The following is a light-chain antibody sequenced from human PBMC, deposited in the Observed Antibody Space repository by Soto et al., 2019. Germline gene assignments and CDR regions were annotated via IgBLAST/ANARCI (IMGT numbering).Light chain of an antibody. CDR3: QQYNNWPPFT. J-gene: IGKJ3*01. Sequence: EIVMTQSPATLSVSPGERATLSCRASQSVSSNLACYQQKPGQAPRLLIYVASTRATGIPARFSGSGSGTESTLTIISLQSEDFAVYSCQQYNNWPPFTFGPGTKVDI. V-gene: IGKV3-15*01. CDR2: VAS. CDR1: QSVSSN.